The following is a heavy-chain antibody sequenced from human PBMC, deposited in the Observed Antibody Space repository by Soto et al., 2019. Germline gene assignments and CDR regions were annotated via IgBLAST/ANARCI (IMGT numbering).Heavy chain of an antibody. CDR2: ISYDGKQT. J-gene: IGHJ2*01. Sequence: GGSLRLSCRAPGVTFKDYGMHWVRQAPGKGLEWVAVISYDGKQTYYADSVKGRFTISKDKSKRTLFLQMNSLRVDDTAVYYCARDGWGSNWYFDLWGRGTLVTVS. CDR3: ARDGWGSNWYFDL. V-gene: IGHV3-30*03. D-gene: IGHD3-16*01. CDR1: GVTFKDYG.